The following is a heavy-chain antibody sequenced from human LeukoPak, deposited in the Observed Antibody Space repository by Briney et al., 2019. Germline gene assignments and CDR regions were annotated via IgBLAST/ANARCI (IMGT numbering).Heavy chain of an antibody. J-gene: IGHJ4*02. CDR1: GLNITTNY. CDR3: AKRQRDFDY. CDR2: IRYDGSNK. Sequence: GGSLRLSCAVSGLNITTNYITWVRQAPGKGLEWVAFIRYDGSNKYYADSVKGRFTISRDNSKNTLYLQMNSLRAEDTAVYYCAKRQRDFDYWGQGTLVTVSS. V-gene: IGHV3-30*02. D-gene: IGHD6-25*01.